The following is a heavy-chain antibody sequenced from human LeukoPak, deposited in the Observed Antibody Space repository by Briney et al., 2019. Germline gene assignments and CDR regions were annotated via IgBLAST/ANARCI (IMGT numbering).Heavy chain of an antibody. Sequence: GGSLRLSCAASEFTFSTYSMNWVRQAPGKGLEWVSSISSSSTYIYYADSVKGRFTISRDNAKNSLYLQMNSLRAEDTAVYYCARDGRDDYVWGSYRSYYFDYWGQGTLVTVSS. CDR1: EFTFSTYS. D-gene: IGHD3-16*02. V-gene: IGHV3-21*04. J-gene: IGHJ4*02. CDR3: ARDGRDDYVWGSYRSYYFDY. CDR2: ISSSSTYI.